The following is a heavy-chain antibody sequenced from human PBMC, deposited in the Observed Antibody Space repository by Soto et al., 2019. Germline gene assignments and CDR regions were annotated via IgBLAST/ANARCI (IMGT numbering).Heavy chain of an antibody. Sequence: KPSETLSLTCTVSGGSISSYYWSWIRQPPGKGLEWIGYIYYSGSTNYNPSLKSRVTISVDTSKNQFSLKLSSVTAADTAVYYCAGRVIGSGSYYNRYYYYGMDVWGQGTTVTVSS. V-gene: IGHV4-59*01. D-gene: IGHD3-10*01. J-gene: IGHJ6*02. CDR1: GGSISSYY. CDR2: IYYSGST. CDR3: AGRVIGSGSYYNRYYYYGMDV.